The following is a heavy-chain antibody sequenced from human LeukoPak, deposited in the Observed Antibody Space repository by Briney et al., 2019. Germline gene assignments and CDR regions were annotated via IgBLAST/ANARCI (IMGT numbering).Heavy chain of an antibody. J-gene: IGHJ4*02. D-gene: IGHD6-13*01. V-gene: IGHV4-4*02. CDR2: IYHSGST. CDR1: GGSISSSNW. Sequence: SGTLSLTCAVSGGSISSSNWWSWVRQPPGKGLEWIGEIYHSGSTNYNPSLKSRVTISVDKSKNQFSLKLSSVTAADTAVYYCARVWEVAAAGMGFDYWGQGTLVTVSS. CDR3: ARVWEVAAAGMGFDY.